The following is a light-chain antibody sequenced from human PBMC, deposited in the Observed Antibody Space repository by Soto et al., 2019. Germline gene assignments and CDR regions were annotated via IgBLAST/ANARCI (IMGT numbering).Light chain of an antibody. CDR1: QSVSSY. CDR2: AAS. J-gene: IGKJ3*01. V-gene: IGKV3-11*01. CDR3: QQRSNWPLT. Sequence: DIVLTQSPATLSLSPGERATLSCRASQSVSSYLAWYQQKPGQAPRLLIYAASNRATGIPARFSGSGSRTDFSLTISSLEPEDFAVYYCQQRSNWPLTFGPGTKVDIK.